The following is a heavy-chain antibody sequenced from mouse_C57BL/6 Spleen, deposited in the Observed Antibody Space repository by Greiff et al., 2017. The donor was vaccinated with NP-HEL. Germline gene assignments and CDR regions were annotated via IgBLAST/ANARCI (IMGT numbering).Heavy chain of an antibody. D-gene: IGHD3-2*02. CDR2: IYPGDGDT. CDR1: GYAFSSYW. J-gene: IGHJ3*01. CDR3: ARSGDSSGPCLY. Sequence: VQLQQSGAELVKPGASVKISCKASGYAFSSYWMNWVKQRPGKGLEWIGQIYPGDGDTNYNGKFKGKATLTADKSSSTAYMQLSSLTSEESAVYFCARSGDSSGPCLYWGQVTLVTVSA. V-gene: IGHV1-80*01.